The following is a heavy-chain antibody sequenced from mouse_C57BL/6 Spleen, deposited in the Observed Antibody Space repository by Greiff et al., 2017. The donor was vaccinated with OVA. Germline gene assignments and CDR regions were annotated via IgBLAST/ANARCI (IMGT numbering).Heavy chain of an antibody. J-gene: IGHJ2*01. CDR1: GYTFTSYW. Sequence: VQLQQSGAELVKPGASVKMSCKASGYTFTSYWMKWVKQRPGKGLEWIGQIYPSDGDTNYNEKFKGKATLTVDKSSSTAYMELSSLTSEDSAVYYCARGEGWRSVDYWGQGTTVTVSS. CDR2: IYPSDGDT. CDR3: ARGEGWRSVDY. D-gene: IGHD3-3*01. V-gene: IGHV1-80*01.